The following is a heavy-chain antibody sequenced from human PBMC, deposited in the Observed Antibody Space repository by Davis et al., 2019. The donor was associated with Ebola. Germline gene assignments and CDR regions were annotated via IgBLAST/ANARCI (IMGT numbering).Heavy chain of an antibody. J-gene: IGHJ6*02. CDR2: ISAYNGNT. D-gene: IGHD6-13*01. CDR3: ARDGCPHSSSWYCSYYYGMDV. CDR1: GYTFTSYG. V-gene: IGHV1-18*01. Sequence: ASVKVSCKASGYTFTSYGISWVRQAPGQGLEWMGWISAYNGNTNYAQKLQGRVTMTTDTSTSTAYMELRSLRSEDTAVYYCARDGCPHSSSWYCSYYYGMDVWGQGTTVTVSS.